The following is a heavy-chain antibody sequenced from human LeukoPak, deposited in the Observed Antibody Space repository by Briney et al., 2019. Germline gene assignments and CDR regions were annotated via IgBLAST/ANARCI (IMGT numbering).Heavy chain of an antibody. J-gene: IGHJ4*02. D-gene: IGHD4-17*01. CDR2: ISGSSSYT. V-gene: IGHV3-11*03. Sequence: PGGSLRLSCAASGFNFSDYYMSWIRQAPGKGLEWVSYISGSSSYTDYTDSVKGRFTISRDNAKNSLYLQMNSLRAEDTAVYYCARSGAGNYGDYVDYWGRGTLVTVSS. CDR1: GFNFSDYY. CDR3: ARSGAGNYGDYVDY.